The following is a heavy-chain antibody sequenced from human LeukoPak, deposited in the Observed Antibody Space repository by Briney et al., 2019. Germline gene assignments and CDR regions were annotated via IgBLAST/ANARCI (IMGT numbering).Heavy chain of an antibody. CDR2: VYYDGIN. Sequence: SETLSLTCTVSGGSINNTLFYWGWIRQPPGKGLEWIGTVYYDGINYSSPSLKSRVATSVDTSKNQFSLRLSSVTAADTAVYYCARISRCSGGSCYSGSDYWGQGTLVTVSS. D-gene: IGHD2-15*01. CDR1: GGSINNTLFY. CDR3: ARISRCSGGSCYSGSDY. V-gene: IGHV4-39*07. J-gene: IGHJ4*02.